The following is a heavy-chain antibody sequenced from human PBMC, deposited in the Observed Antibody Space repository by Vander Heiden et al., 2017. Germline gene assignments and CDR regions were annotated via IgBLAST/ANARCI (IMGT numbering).Heavy chain of an antibody. CDR3: ARAYGSGSYYAY. J-gene: IGHJ4*02. V-gene: IGHV1-46*01. D-gene: IGHD3-10*01. CDR2: INPSTGST. Sequence: VQLVQSRADVTNTESSVQVSCKASGYPFTSYFMHWVRQAPGQGLEWMGLINPSTGSTTYAQKFQGRVTMTRDTSTSTVYMELSSLRSEDTAVYYCARAYGSGSYYAYWGQGTLVTVSS. CDR1: GYPFTSYF.